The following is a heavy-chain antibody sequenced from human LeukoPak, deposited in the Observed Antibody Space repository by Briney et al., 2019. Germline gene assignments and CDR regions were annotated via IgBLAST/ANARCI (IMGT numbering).Heavy chain of an antibody. CDR2: ISGSGGST. J-gene: IGHJ4*02. D-gene: IGHD6-6*01. CDR1: GFTFSSYA. Sequence: GGSLRLSCAASGFTFSSYAMSWVRQAPGKGLEWVSAISGSGGSTYYADSVKGRFTISRDNSKNTLYLQMNSLRAEDTAVYYCAKSLTSIAARRGYIFDYWGQGTLVTVSS. CDR3: AKSLTSIAARRGYIFDY. V-gene: IGHV3-23*01.